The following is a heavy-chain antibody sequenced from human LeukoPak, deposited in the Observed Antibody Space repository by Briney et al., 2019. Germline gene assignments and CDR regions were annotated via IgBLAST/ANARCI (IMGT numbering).Heavy chain of an antibody. J-gene: IGHJ4*02. CDR3: AREPLDF. CDR1: GFTFSSYN. V-gene: IGHV3-48*02. Sequence: GGSLRLSCAASGFTFSSYNMNWVRQAPGKGLEWVSYITSSSTTIYYADSVKGRFTISRDNAKNPLYLQMNSLRDEDTAVYYCAREPLDFWGQGTLVTVSS. CDR2: ITSSSTTI.